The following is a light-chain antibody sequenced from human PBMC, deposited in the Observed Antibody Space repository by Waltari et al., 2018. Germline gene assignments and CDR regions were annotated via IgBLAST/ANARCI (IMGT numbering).Light chain of an antibody. J-gene: IGKJ2*01. CDR3: QQYNNWPLYT. CDR1: QGVSNN. V-gene: IGKV3-15*01. Sequence: EAMMTQSPATLSVSPGDRATLSCRASQGVSNNVAWFQQKPGQAPSLLIYAASTRATGVPARFSGSGSGTEFTLTISSLQTEDFAVYYCQQYNNWPLYTFGQGTKLEIK. CDR2: AAS.